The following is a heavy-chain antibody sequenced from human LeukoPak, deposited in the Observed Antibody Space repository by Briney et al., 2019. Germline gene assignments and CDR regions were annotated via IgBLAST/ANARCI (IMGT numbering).Heavy chain of an antibody. CDR1: GGSISSSSYY. V-gene: IGHV4-39*01. CDR2: IYYSGST. J-gene: IGHJ4*02. CDR3: ARRIQLCSYYFDY. D-gene: IGHD5-18*01. Sequence: PSETLSLTCTVSGGSISSSSYYWGWIRQPPGKGLEWIGSIYYSGSTYYNPSLKSRVTISVDTSKNQFSLKLSSVTAADTAVYYCARRIQLCSYYFDYWGQGTLVTVSS.